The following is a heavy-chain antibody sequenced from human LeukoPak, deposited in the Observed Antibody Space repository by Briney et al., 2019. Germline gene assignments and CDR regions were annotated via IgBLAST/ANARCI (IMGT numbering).Heavy chain of an antibody. CDR3: ASARESCIGSTCYEYFHH. J-gene: IGHJ1*01. Sequence: SGGSLRLSCAASGFTFSSYAMSWVRQAPGKGPEWVSGIRYSGSGTYYADSVHGRFTISRDNSLNTLFLQMNSLRVEDTAVYYCASARESCIGSTCYEYFHHWGQGTPLTVSS. D-gene: IGHD2-2*01. CDR1: GFTFSSYA. V-gene: IGHV3-23*01. CDR2: IRYSGSGT.